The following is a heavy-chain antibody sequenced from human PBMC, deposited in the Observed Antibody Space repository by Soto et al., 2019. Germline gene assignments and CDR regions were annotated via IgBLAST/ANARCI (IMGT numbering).Heavy chain of an antibody. Sequence: GGSLRLSCAASGFTFSSYSMNWVRQAPGKGLEWVSYISSSSSTIYYADSVKGRFTISRDNAKNSLYLQMNSLRAEDTAVYYCAKVVKTGTARYYFDYWGQGTLVTVSS. D-gene: IGHD1-1*01. J-gene: IGHJ4*02. CDR2: ISSSSSTI. CDR1: GFTFSSYS. V-gene: IGHV3-48*01. CDR3: AKVVKTGTARYYFDY.